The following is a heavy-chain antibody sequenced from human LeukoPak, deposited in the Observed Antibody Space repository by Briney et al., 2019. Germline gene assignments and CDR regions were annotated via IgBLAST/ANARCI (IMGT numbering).Heavy chain of an antibody. Sequence: GGSLRLSCAASGFNFNNYNMNWVRQAPGKGLEWVSYITLSSSSIYYADSVKGRFTISRDNAKNSLYLQMNSLRAEDTAVYYCAREPTYSSSWYTSCDYWGQGTLVTVSS. CDR2: ITLSSSSI. V-gene: IGHV3-48*01. J-gene: IGHJ4*02. CDR3: AREPTYSSSWYTSCDY. CDR1: GFNFNNYN. D-gene: IGHD6-13*01.